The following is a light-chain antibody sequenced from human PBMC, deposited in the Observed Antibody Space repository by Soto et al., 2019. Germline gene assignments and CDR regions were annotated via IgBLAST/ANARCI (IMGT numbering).Light chain of an antibody. CDR2: GAS. Sequence: EIVLTQSPGTLSLSPGERATLSCRASQSVSSSYLAWYQQKPGQAPRLFIYGASSRATDIPDRFSGSGSGTDFTLTISRLEPEDFAVYYCQQYGSSSITFGQGTRLEIK. V-gene: IGKV3-20*01. CDR1: QSVSSSY. CDR3: QQYGSSSIT. J-gene: IGKJ5*01.